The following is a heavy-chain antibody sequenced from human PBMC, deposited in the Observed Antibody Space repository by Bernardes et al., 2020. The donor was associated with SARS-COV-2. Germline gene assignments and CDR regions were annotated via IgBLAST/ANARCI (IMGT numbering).Heavy chain of an antibody. CDR3: ARETLGGRVWELGQYQIYMDV. CDR2: SYTTGDA. Sequence: SETLSLTCTVSGGSINSGDYYWTWIRQPAGKGLEWIGRSYTTGDATYNPSLKGRVSISLDTSKNHFSLRVRSVTAADTAIYYCARETLGGRVWELGQYQIYMDVWGQGTTVTVSS. J-gene: IGHJ6*01. D-gene: IGHD1-7*01. CDR1: GGSINSGDYY. V-gene: IGHV4-61*02.